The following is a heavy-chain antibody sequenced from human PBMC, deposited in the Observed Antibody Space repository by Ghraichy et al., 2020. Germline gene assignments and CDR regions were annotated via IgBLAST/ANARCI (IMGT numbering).Heavy chain of an antibody. V-gene: IGHV3-7*04. CDR1: GFIFSQNW. Sequence: GESLNISCAGSGFIFSQNWLSWARQTPGKGLEWVGNINEPGSERFYVGFGEGRFSISRDNAKKLLYLQMESLTAEDTGLYYCARNGMAGSADYWGQGTPVTVSS. D-gene: IGHD6-19*01. J-gene: IGHJ4*02. CDR2: INEPGSER. CDR3: ARNGMAGSADY.